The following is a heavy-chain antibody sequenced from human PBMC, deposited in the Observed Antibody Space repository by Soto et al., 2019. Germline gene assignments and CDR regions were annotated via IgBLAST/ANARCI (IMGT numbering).Heavy chain of an antibody. CDR2: INHSGST. CDR3: ARLSPPMTTVVNWFDP. V-gene: IGHV4-34*01. J-gene: IGHJ5*02. CDR1: GGSFSGYY. Sequence: SETLSLTCAVYGGSFSGYYWSWIRQPPGKGLEWIGEINHSGSTNYNPSLKSRVTISVDTSKNQFSLKLSSVTAADTAVYYCARLSPPMTTVVNWFDPWGQGTLVTVS. D-gene: IGHD4-17*01.